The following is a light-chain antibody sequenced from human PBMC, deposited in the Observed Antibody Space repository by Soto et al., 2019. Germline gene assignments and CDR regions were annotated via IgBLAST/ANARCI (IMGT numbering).Light chain of an antibody. J-gene: IGLJ2*01. CDR3: SSHAGNNQPDVV. V-gene: IGLV2-8*01. Sequence: QSALTQPPSASGSPGQSVTISCTGTSSDVGGYKYVSWYQQHPGKAPKLMIYEVTKRPSGVPDRFSGSKSGNTASLTVSGLRAEDEADYYCSSHAGNNQPDVVFGGGTKLTVL. CDR1: SSDVGGYKY. CDR2: EVT.